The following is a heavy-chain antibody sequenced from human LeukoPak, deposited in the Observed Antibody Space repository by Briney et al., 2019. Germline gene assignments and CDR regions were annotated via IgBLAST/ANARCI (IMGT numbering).Heavy chain of an antibody. Sequence: GGSLRLSCAASGFTFSSYEMNWVRQAPGKGLEWVSNISSSGSTIYYADSVKGRFTISRDNAKNSLYLQMNSLRAEDTAVYYCAKPSRPYCSSTGCNDYWGQGTLVTVSS. CDR1: GFTFSSYE. D-gene: IGHD2-2*01. V-gene: IGHV3-48*03. CDR2: ISSSGSTI. J-gene: IGHJ4*02. CDR3: AKPSRPYCSSTGCNDY.